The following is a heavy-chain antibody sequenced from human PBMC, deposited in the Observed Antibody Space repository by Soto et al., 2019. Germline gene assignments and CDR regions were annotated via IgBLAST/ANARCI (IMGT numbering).Heavy chain of an antibody. Sequence: QVQLVQSGAEVKKPGSSVKVSCKASGGTFSSYVISWVRQAPGQGLEWMGGIIPIFGTANYAQKFQGRVTINADESTSTVYMALSSLRAEDTAVYYCARGIVVVVAAKYNYYGMDVWGQGTTVTVSS. CDR1: GGTFSSYV. CDR2: IIPIFGTA. D-gene: IGHD2-15*01. CDR3: ARGIVVVVAAKYNYYGMDV. V-gene: IGHV1-69*12. J-gene: IGHJ6*02.